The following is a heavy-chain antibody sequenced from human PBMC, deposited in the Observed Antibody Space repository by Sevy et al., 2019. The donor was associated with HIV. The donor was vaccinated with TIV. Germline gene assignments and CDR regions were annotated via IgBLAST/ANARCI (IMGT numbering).Heavy chain of an antibody. CDR2: IKSKTDGGTT. CDR3: TTAPRRGYSYGYYYYGMDV. V-gene: IGHV3-15*01. CDR1: GFTFSNAW. J-gene: IGHJ6*02. D-gene: IGHD5-18*01. Sequence: GGSLRLSCAASGFTFSNAWMSWVRQAPGKGLEWVGRIKSKTDGGTTDYAAPVKGRFTISRDDSKNTLYLQMNSLKTEDTAVYYCTTAPRRGYSYGYYYYGMDVWGQGTTVTVSS.